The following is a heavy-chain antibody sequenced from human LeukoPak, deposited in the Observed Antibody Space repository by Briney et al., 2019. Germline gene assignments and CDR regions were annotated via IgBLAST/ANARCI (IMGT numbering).Heavy chain of an antibody. D-gene: IGHD3-10*01. Sequence: GGSLRLSCAASEFTFSDYYMRWVRQAPGQVLPWVSYISSISSTRYYAHSVKGRFTISRDNAKNALYLQRNSLRVEDTAVYYCARCGDGLPCDFDYWGQGTLVTVSS. V-gene: IGHV3-11*04. CDR3: ARCGDGLPCDFDY. CDR2: ISSISSTR. CDR1: EFTFSDYY. J-gene: IGHJ4*02.